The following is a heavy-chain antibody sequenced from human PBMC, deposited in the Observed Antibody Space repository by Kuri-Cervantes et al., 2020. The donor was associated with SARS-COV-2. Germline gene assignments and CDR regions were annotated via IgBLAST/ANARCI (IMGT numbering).Heavy chain of an antibody. J-gene: IGHJ6*02. Sequence: ASVKVSCKASGYTFTSYYMHWVRQAPGQGLEWMGMINPSGGSTSYAQKFQGRVTMTRDTSTSTVYMELSSLRSEDTAVYYCARLSGYTSLYYYGMDVWGQGTTVTVSS. CDR3: ARLSGYTSLYYYGMDV. CDR1: GYTFTSYY. V-gene: IGHV1-46*01. D-gene: IGHD5-24*01. CDR2: INPSGGST.